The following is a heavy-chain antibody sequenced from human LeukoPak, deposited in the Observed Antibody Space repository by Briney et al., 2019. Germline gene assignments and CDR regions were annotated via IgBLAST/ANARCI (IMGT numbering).Heavy chain of an antibody. Sequence: GGSLRLSCAASGFTFSSYHMNWVRQAPGKGLEWLSYIQSSTGSMIYADSVKGRFTVSRDNAKNSLYLQVNSLRAEDTAVYYCAKVMGIQLWSIDYWGQGTLVTVSS. J-gene: IGHJ4*02. CDR1: GFTFSSYH. CDR3: AKVMGIQLWSIDY. V-gene: IGHV3-48*01. D-gene: IGHD5-18*01. CDR2: IQSSTGSM.